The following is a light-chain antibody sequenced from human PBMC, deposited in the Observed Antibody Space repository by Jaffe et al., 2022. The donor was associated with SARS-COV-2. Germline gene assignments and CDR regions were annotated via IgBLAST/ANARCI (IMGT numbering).Light chain of an antibody. CDR1: NSNIGANN. V-gene: IGLV1-44*01. Sequence: QSVLTQPPSASGTPGQRVTISCSGSNSNIGANNVNWFQQVPGAAPKLLIHSSNQRPSGVPDRFSGSRSGTSASLAISGLQSEDEADYYCAAWDDTLRGLVFGGGTQLTVL. CDR3: AAWDDTLRGLV. J-gene: IGLJ3*02. CDR2: SSN.